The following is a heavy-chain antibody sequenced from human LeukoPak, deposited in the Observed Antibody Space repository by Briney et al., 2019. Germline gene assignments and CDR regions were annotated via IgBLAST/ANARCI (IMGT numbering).Heavy chain of an antibody. J-gene: IGHJ4*02. Sequence: GPSVKVSCKASGYTFTGYYMHWVRQAAGQGLEWMGWINPNSGGTNYAQKFQGRVTMTRDTSISTAYMELSRLRSDDTAVYYCARDQHYYDSSGYYSWGQGTLVTVSS. CDR2: INPNSGGT. V-gene: IGHV1-2*02. CDR3: ARDQHYYDSSGYYS. D-gene: IGHD3-22*01. CDR1: GYTFTGYY.